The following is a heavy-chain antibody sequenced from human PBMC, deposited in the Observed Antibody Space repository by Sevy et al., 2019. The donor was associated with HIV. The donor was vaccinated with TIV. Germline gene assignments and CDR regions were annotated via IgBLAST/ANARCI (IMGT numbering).Heavy chain of an antibody. CDR1: GGSFSGYY. D-gene: IGHD1-26*01. J-gene: IGHJ4*02. CDR2: IIPSGIT. Sequence: SETLSLTCAVYGGSFSGYYWSWIRQPPGKGLEWIGEIIPSGITNYNPSLKSRVTISIDTSKNQFSLKVKSVTAADTAIYYCARGQWEHPYWGQRTQVTVSS. V-gene: IGHV4-34*01. CDR3: ARGQWEHPY.